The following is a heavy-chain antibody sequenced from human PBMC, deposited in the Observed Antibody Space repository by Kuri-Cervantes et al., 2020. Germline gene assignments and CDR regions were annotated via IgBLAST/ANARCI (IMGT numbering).Heavy chain of an antibody. V-gene: IGHV4-34*01. CDR1: GGSFSGYY. J-gene: IGHJ5*02. CDR2: INHSGST. Sequence: SETLSLTCAVYGGSFSGYYWSWIRQPPGKGLEWIGEINHSGSTNYNPSLKSRVTISVDTSKNQFSLKLSSVTAADTAVYYCARRYYDFWSGYPRVGWFDPWGQGTLVTVSS. CDR3: ARRYYDFWSGYPRVGWFDP. D-gene: IGHD3-3*01.